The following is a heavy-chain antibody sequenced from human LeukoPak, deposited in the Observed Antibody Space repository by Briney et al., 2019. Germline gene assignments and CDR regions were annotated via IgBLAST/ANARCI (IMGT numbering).Heavy chain of an antibody. J-gene: IGHJ1*01. V-gene: IGHV3-23*01. CDR3: AKVVSYSSGWFFHH. CDR2: VNGSGYSA. CDR1: GLTFSSYA. D-gene: IGHD6-19*01. Sequence: GGSLRLSCAASGLTFSSYAMSWVRQATGKGLEWVSSVNGSGYSAYYADSVKGRFTISRDNSKDTLFLQMSTLRGEDTAVYYCAKVVSYSSGWFFHHWGQGTLVTVSS.